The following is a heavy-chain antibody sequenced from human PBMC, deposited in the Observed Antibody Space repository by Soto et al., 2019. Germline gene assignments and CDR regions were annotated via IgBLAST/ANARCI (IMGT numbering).Heavy chain of an antibody. J-gene: IGHJ4*02. CDR2: IIPFFGTP. D-gene: IGHD2-21*02. Sequence: QVHLVQSGAEVKRSGSSVRISCMASGGTFSNDAISWVRQAPGQGLEWLGRIIPFFGTPDYSQSFQGRLTITADESTGTAYMDLRNLRSDDTAVYYCAREVVTETTLGYFYYWGQGTPVTVSS. CDR1: GGTFSNDA. V-gene: IGHV1-69*01. CDR3: AREVVTETTLGYFYY.